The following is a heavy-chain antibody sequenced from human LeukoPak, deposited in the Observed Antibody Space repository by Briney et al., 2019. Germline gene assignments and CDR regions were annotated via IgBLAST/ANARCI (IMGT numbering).Heavy chain of an antibody. J-gene: IGHJ6*03. CDR2: LYTGGST. Sequence: SETLSLTCTVAGVSISSYYWIWIRQPAEQEREWIGRLYTGGSTIAHHSLNSRMTMSVDTSKNQFSLTLSSVTAADTAVYYCARGQIFQQQRPPYLPSYYYMDVWGKGTTVTVSS. D-gene: IGHD6-13*01. V-gene: IGHV4-4*07. CDR3: ARGQIFQQQRPPYLPSYYYMDV. CDR1: GVSISSYY.